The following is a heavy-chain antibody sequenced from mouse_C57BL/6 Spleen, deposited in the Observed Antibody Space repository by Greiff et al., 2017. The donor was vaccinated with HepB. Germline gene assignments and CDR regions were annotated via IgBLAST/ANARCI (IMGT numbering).Heavy chain of an antibody. V-gene: IGHV1-61*01. Sequence: QVQLQQPGAELVRPGSSVKLSCKASGYTFTSYWMDWVKQRPGQGLEWIGNIYPSDSETHYNQKFKDKATLTVDKSSSTAYMQLSSLTSEDSAVYYCARGEYGNYLDYWGQGTTLTVSS. CDR2: IYPSDSET. J-gene: IGHJ2*01. CDR1: GYTFTSYW. D-gene: IGHD2-1*01. CDR3: ARGEYGNYLDY.